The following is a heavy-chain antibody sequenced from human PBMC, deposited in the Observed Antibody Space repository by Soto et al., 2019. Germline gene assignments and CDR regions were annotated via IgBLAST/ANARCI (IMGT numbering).Heavy chain of an antibody. Sequence: SETLSLTCTVSNDSISPYYWSWIRQPPGKGLEWIGFIYYSGSTTYNPSLKSRVTISVATSKNQFSLKLSSVTAADTAVYYCARVGGYDILTGPSWFDPWGQGTLVTVSS. CDR2: IYYSGST. CDR1: NDSISPYY. D-gene: IGHD3-9*01. V-gene: IGHV4-59*12. CDR3: ARVGGYDILTGPSWFDP. J-gene: IGHJ5*02.